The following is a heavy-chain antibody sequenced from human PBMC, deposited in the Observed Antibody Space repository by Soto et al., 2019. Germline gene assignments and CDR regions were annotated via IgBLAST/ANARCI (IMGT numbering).Heavy chain of an antibody. CDR2: IYHTGPT. V-gene: IGHV4-31*03. D-gene: IGHD2-2*01. Sequence: PSETLSLSCTVSGDPMSIGGYYWTWIRQFPGKGLEWIGYIYHTGPTYYNPSLKSRVSMSVDMSKNQCSLTLTSVTAADTAIYYCARDGSSTANWIGPGCPGTLVTVSS. CDR3: ARDGSSTANWIGP. J-gene: IGHJ5*02. CDR1: GDPMSIGGYY.